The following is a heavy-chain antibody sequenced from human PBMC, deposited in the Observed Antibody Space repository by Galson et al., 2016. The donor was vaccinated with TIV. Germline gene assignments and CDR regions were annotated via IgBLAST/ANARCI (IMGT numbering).Heavy chain of an antibody. J-gene: IGHJ5*02. CDR3: ATVQLQMPNWFDP. V-gene: IGHV4-39*01. CDR2: IYYSGST. CDR1: GGSIRNPRHY. Sequence: VTLSLTCTVSGGSIRNPRHYWAWIRQPPGKGLEWIGNIYYSGSTYYSPSLTSRVTISVDTTTNQLSLNLRSVTAPATAASYCATVQLQMPNWFDPWGQGALVTVSS. D-gene: IGHD6-6*01.